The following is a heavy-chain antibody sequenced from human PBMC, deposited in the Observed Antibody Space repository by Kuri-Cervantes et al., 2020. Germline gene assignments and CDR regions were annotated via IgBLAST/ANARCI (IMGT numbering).Heavy chain of an antibody. J-gene: IGHJ6*03. Sequence: GESLKISCAASGFTFTDYYMSWIRQAPGKGLEWVSYISSSGGTIYYADSVKGRFTISRDNSKNSLYLQMNSLRAEDTAVYYCAREAFEVWAYYYYYMDVWGKGTTVTDSS. D-gene: IGHD3-9*01. CDR3: AREAFEVWAYYYYYMDV. CDR1: GFTFTDYY. V-gene: IGHV3-11*04. CDR2: ISSSGGTI.